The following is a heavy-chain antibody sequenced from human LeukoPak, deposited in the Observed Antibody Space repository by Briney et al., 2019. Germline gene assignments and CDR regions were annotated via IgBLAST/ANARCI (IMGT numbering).Heavy chain of an antibody. Sequence: GGSLRLSCAASGFTFSSYGMSWVRQAPGKGLEWVSAISGSGGSTYYADSVKGRFTISRDNAKNSLYLQMNSLRAEDTAVYYCAREQDTMSYNDAFDIWGQGTMVTVSS. CDR1: GFTFSSYG. D-gene: IGHD3-10*02. V-gene: IGHV3-23*01. CDR2: ISGSGGST. CDR3: AREQDTMSYNDAFDI. J-gene: IGHJ3*02.